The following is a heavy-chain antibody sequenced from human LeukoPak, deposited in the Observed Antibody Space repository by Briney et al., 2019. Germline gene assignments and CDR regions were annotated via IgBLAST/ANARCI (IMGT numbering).Heavy chain of an antibody. D-gene: IGHD4-17*01. Sequence: PSGGSLRLSCAASGFTFSSYSMSWVRQAPGKGLEWVSAISGSGGSTYYADSVRGRFTISRDNSENTLYLQMNSLRAEDTAVYYCAKEGDYGDLWGQGTLVTVSS. CDR1: GFTFSSYS. CDR3: AKEGDYGDL. V-gene: IGHV3-23*01. CDR2: ISGSGGST. J-gene: IGHJ4*02.